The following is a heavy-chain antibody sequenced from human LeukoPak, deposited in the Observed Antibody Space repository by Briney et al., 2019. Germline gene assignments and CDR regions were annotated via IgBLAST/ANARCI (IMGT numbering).Heavy chain of an antibody. D-gene: IGHD6-19*01. CDR2: NHYSGTT. CDR1: GRPISGYY. CDR3: AREDRGSGWPYYMDV. J-gene: IGHJ6*03. V-gene: IGHV4-59*01. Sequence: SETLSLTCTVSGRPISGYYWSWIRQPPGKGLEWLGYNHYSGTTNYNPSLKSRVTISVDTSKNQFSLKLSSVTAADTAVYYCAREDRGSGWPYYMDVWGKGTTVTVSS.